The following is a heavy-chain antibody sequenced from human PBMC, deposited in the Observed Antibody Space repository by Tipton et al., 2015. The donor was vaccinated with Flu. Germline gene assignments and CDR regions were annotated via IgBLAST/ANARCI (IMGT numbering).Heavy chain of an antibody. V-gene: IGHV3-23*01. D-gene: IGHD3-10*01. CDR3: AKTRITMVQGVIPYFDY. J-gene: IGHJ4*02. CDR1: GFTVSSNY. Sequence: SLRLSCAASGFTVSSNYMSWVRQAPGKGLEWLSAISGSGESTYYADSVKGRFTISRDKSENTLSLQMNSLRAEDTAVYYCAKTRITMVQGVIPYFDYWGQGTLVTVSS. CDR2: ISGSGEST.